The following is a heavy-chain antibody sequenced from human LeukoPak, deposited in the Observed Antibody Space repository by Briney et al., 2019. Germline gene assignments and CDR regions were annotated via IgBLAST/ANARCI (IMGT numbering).Heavy chain of an antibody. D-gene: IGHD2-2*01. CDR2: ISAYNGNT. Sequence: ASVKVSCKASGYAFTSYGISWVRQAPGQGLEWMGWISAYNGNTNYAQKFQGRVTMTRNTSISTAYMELSSLRSEDTAVYYCARGRLGYCSSTSCYGRFDPWGQGTLVTVSS. CDR1: GYAFTSYG. J-gene: IGHJ5*02. V-gene: IGHV1-18*04. CDR3: ARGRLGYCSSTSCYGRFDP.